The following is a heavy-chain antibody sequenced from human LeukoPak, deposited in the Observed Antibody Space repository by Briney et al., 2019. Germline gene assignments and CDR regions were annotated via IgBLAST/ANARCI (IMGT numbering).Heavy chain of an antibody. V-gene: IGHV3-21*01. D-gene: IGHD3-22*01. J-gene: IGHJ4*02. CDR3: ARERGSSGYLDY. Sequence: GGSLRLSCAASGFSFSVYSMNWVRQAPGKGLEWVSHTSDRSNYIFYTDSVKGRFTISRDNAKNSLYLQMNSLRAEDTAVYYCARERGSSGYLDYWGQGTLVTVSS. CDR1: GFSFSVYS. CDR2: TSDRSNYI.